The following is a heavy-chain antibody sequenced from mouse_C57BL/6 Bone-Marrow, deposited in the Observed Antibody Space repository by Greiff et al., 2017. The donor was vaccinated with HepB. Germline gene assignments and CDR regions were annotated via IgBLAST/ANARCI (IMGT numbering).Heavy chain of an antibody. J-gene: IGHJ3*01. CDR1: GYAFSSYW. CDR3: ARRSYYDYLFAY. CDR2: IYPGDGDT. V-gene: IGHV1-80*01. Sequence: VQLQQSGAELVKPGASVKISCKASGYAFSSYWMNWVKQRPGKGLEWIGQIYPGDGDTNYNGKFKGNATLTADKSSSTAYMQLSSLTSEDSAVYFCARRSYYDYLFAYWGQGTLVTVSA. D-gene: IGHD2-4*01.